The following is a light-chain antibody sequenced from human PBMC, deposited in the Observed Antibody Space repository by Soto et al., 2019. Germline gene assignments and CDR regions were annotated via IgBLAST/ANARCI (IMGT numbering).Light chain of an antibody. CDR1: QSVSSN. J-gene: IGKJ1*01. CDR2: GAS. CDR3: QQYNNWPAP. V-gene: IGKV3-15*01. Sequence: VVKQSPAPPYGSPRARATLSCRAQQSVSSNLAWYQQKPGQAPRLLIYGASTRATGIPARFSGSGSGTEFTLTISSLQAEDFAVYYCQQYNNWPAPFGQGTK.